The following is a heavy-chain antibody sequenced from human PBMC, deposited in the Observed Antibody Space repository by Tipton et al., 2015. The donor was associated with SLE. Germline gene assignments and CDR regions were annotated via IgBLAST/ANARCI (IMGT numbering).Heavy chain of an antibody. CDR1: GYTFTSYG. V-gene: IGHV1-18*01. J-gene: IGHJ6*03. CDR3: ARQELNQLELKGYYYYMDV. CDR2: ISAYNGNT. D-gene: IGHD1-7*01. Sequence: QLVQSGPEVKKPGASVKVSCKASGYTFTSYGISWVRQAPGQGLEWMGWISAYNGNTNYAQKLQGRVTMTTDTSTSTAYMELRSLRSDDTAVYYCARQELNQLELKGYYYYMDVWGKGTTVTVSS.